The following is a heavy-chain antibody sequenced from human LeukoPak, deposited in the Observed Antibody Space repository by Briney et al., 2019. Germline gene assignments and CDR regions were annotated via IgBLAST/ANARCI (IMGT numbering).Heavy chain of an antibody. CDR2: IYYSGST. J-gene: IGHJ4*02. V-gene: IGHV4-30-4*01. Sequence: SQTLSLTCTVSGGSISSGDYYWSWIRQPPGKGLEWIGYIYYSGSTYYNPSLKSRVTISVDTSKNQFSLKLSSVTAADTAVYYLARAPRGYSYGYFDYWGQGTLVTVSS. CDR3: ARAPRGYSYGYFDY. CDR1: GGSISSGDYY. D-gene: IGHD5-18*01.